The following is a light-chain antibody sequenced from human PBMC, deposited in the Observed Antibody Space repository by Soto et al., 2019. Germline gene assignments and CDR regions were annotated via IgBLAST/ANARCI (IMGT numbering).Light chain of an antibody. CDR2: KAS. J-gene: IGKJ1*01. CDR3: QQYNTYRT. V-gene: IGKV1-5*03. Sequence: IPMTPSPSTLSSSVGNRVTITCRTRQSISSWLAWYQQKPGKAPKLLIYKASSLESGVPSRFSGSGSGTEFTLTISSLQPDDFATYYCQQYNTYRTFGQGTKVDIK. CDR1: QSISSW.